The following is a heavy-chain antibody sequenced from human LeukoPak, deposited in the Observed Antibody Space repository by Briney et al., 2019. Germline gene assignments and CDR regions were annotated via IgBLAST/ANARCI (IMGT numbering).Heavy chain of an antibody. V-gene: IGHV3-30*02. CDR2: IRYDGSNK. J-gene: IGHJ3*02. D-gene: IGHD1-26*01. CDR3: ATVGWYSGSSDTRAFDI. CDR1: GFTFSSYG. Sequence: GGSLRLSCAASGFTFSSYGMHWVRQAPGKGLEWVAFIRYDGSNKYYADSVKGRFTISRDNSKNTLYLQMNSLRAEDTAVYYCATVGWYSGSSDTRAFDIWGQGTMVTVSS.